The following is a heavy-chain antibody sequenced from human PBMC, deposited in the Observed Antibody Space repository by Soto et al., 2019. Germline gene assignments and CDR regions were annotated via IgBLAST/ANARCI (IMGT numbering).Heavy chain of an antibody. CDR1: GDXVSSNSAA. CDR3: AREGGNRYYYHGMDV. CDR2: TYYRSKWYN. J-gene: IGHJ6*02. V-gene: IGHV6-1*01. D-gene: IGHD1-26*01. Sequence: PSQTLSXTCAISGDXVSSNSAAWNWXRQSPSRGLEWLGRTYYRSKWYNDYAVSVKSRITINPDTSKNQFSLQVNSVTPEDTAVYYCAREGGNRYYYHGMDVWGQGTTVTVSS.